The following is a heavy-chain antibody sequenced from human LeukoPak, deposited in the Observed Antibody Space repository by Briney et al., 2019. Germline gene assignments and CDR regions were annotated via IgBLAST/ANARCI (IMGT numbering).Heavy chain of an antibody. CDR3: ARGRSSSSWILSRRLFDY. V-gene: IGHV1-8*03. D-gene: IGHD6-13*01. Sequence: ASEKVSCKASGYTFPSYVINGVGPATGQGLDGMGWINPNSANTGYPQKFQGRVTITRNTSITTAYMELSSLRSEDTAVYYCARGRSSSSWILSRRLFDYWGQGTRVTVSS. J-gene: IGHJ4*02. CDR1: GYTFPSYV. CDR2: INPNSANT.